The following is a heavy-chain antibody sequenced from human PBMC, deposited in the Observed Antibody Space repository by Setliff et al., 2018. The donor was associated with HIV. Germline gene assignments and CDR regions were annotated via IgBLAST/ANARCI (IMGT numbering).Heavy chain of an antibody. J-gene: IGHJ6*03. CDR3: ARHAYCARDCLYEYMDV. Sequence: ASVKVSCKASGHTFTNVDIHWLRRATGQGLEWMGWMNPNTGVSGYALKFQARVTMTRGTSISTAYMELTAADTGVYFCARHAYCARDCLYEYMDVWGKGTTVTVS. V-gene: IGHV1-8*01. CDR1: GHTFTNVD. CDR2: MNPNTGVS. D-gene: IGHD2-21*02.